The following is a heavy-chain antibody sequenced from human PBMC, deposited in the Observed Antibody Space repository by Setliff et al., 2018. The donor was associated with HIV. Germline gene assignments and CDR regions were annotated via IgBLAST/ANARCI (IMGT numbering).Heavy chain of an antibody. J-gene: IGHJ6*03. Sequence: PGGSLRLSCAASGFTFSSYWMHWVRQAPEKGLVWFSHINSDGSGTSYADSVKGRFTISRDNAKNTLFLQLNSLRVDDTAVYYCAKSCDVPSKPGPYYYSMDVWGKGTTVTVSS. D-gene: IGHD2-2*01. V-gene: IGHV3-74*01. CDR2: INSDGSGT. CDR1: GFTFSSYW. CDR3: AKSCDVPSKPGPYYYSMDV.